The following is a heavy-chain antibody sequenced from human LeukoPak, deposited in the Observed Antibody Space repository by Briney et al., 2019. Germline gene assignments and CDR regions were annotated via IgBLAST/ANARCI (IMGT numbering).Heavy chain of an antibody. CDR3: ARLPQGYCSGGSCDY. Sequence: SEALSLTCTVSGGSIYTSTYWGWVRQPPGKGLEWIGSMFYSGSTFYNPSLKSRVSISVDTSKNQFSLNLSSVTAADTAVYYCARLPQGYCSGGSCDYWGQGTLVTVSS. CDR1: GGSIYTSTY. V-gene: IGHV4-39*01. D-gene: IGHD2-15*01. CDR2: MFYSGST. J-gene: IGHJ4*02.